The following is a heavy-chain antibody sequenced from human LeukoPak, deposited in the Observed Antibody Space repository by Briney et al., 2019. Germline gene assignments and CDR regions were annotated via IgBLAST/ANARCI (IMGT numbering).Heavy chain of an antibody. Sequence: PGGSLRLSCAASGFTFSSYAMHWVRQAPGKGLEWVAVISYDGSNKYYADSVKGRFTISRDNSKNTLYLQMNSLRAEDTAVYYCARGDDFNWFDPWGQGTLVTVSS. J-gene: IGHJ5*02. D-gene: IGHD3-3*01. CDR3: ARGDDFNWFDP. V-gene: IGHV3-30-3*01. CDR2: ISYDGSNK. CDR1: GFTFSSYA.